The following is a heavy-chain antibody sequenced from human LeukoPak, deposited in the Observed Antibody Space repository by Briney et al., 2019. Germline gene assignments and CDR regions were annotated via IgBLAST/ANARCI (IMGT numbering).Heavy chain of an antibody. J-gene: IGHJ4*02. D-gene: IGHD3-3*01. V-gene: IGHV4-34*01. Sequence: SETLSLTCAVYGASYSAYYWSWIRQPPGKGLEWIGDIDHRGTATYNPALRSRLTISEDASKNQFSLKLNSVTDADTAVYYCAVGITILGVAASFDSWGQGNLVIVSS. CDR2: IDHRGTA. CDR1: GASYSAYY. CDR3: AVGITILGVAASFDS.